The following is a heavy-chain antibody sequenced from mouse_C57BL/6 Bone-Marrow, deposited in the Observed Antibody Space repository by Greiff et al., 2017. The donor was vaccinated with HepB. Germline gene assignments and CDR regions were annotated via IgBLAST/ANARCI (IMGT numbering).Heavy chain of an antibody. CDR2: ISSGSSTI. V-gene: IGHV5-17*01. J-gene: IGHJ2*01. D-gene: IGHD1-1*01. Sequence: EVKLVESGGGLVKPGGSLKLSCAASGFTFSDYGMHWVRQAPEKGLEWVAYISSGSSTIYYADTVKGRFTISRDNAKNTLFLQMTSLRSEDTAMYYCARSGEVVAPYFDYWGQGTTLTVSS. CDR1: GFTFSDYG. CDR3: ARSGEVVAPYFDY.